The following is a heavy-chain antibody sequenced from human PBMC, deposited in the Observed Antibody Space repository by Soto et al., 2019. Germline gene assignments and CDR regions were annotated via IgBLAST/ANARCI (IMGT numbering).Heavy chain of an antibody. CDR3: TQETIAVAGQRNYFDS. Sequence: VELWESGGGFVQPGGSLTLPCAGSGFTFNNYAMSWVRQAPGKGLEWVSVISASGATTKYADSVKGRFTTSRDNSQNTLYLQMNSLRAEDTAIYYCTQETIAVAGQRNYFDSLGQGTLVSVSS. CDR2: ISASGATT. D-gene: IGHD6-19*01. J-gene: IGHJ4*02. CDR1: GFTFNNYA. V-gene: IGHV3-23*01.